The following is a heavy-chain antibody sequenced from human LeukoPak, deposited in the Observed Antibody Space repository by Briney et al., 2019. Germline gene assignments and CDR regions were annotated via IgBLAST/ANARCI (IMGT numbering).Heavy chain of an antibody. Sequence: SQTLSLTCTVSGGSISSGGYYWSWIRQHPGKGLEWIGYIYYSGSTYYNPSLKSRVTISVDTSKNQFSLKLSSVTAADTAVYYCARSAWSYSAFDIWGQGTMVTVSS. CDR3: ARSAWSYSAFDI. D-gene: IGHD1-26*01. CDR1: GGSISSGGYY. V-gene: IGHV4-31*03. J-gene: IGHJ3*02. CDR2: IYYSGST.